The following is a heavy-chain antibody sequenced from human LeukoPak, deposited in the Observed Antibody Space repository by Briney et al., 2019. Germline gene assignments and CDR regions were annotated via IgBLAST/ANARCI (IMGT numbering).Heavy chain of an antibody. CDR1: GYIFTSYS. J-gene: IGHJ4*02. D-gene: IGHD7-27*01. CDR3: ARPNWARRYFDY. V-gene: IGHV5-51*01. CDR2: IYPYDSEI. Sequence: GESLKISCKGSGYIFTSYSIAWVRQMPGKGLEWMGVIYPYDSEIRYSPSFQGQVTISADKSISTAYLQWSSLKASDTAMHYRARPNWARRYFDYWGQGTLVTVSS.